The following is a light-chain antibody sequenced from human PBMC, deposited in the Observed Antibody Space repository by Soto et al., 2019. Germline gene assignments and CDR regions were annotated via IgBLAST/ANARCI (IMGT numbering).Light chain of an antibody. CDR3: QQYGGSTLYC. Sequence: DIVLTQAPGTLSLSPGERATLSCRASQNVDSTYLAWYQQKPGQAPRLVIYGSTRRAPGVPDRFSGSGSGTDCTLTNSRLDPEDVAVYFCQQYGGSTLYCFGPGTKVDIK. J-gene: IGKJ2*03. CDR1: QNVDSTY. V-gene: IGKV3-20*01. CDR2: GST.